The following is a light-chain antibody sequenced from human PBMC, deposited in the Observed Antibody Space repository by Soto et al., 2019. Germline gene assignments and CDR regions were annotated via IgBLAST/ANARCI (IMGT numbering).Light chain of an antibody. CDR3: QHYRTS. Sequence: EIVLTQSPGTLSLSPGERVTHSCRASQSVSSSYLAWYQQKPGQAPRLLIYGASSRATGIPDRFSGSGSGTDFTLTITRLEPEDFAVYYCQHYRTSFGGGTKVEIK. V-gene: IGKV3-20*01. J-gene: IGKJ4*01. CDR2: GAS. CDR1: QSVSSSY.